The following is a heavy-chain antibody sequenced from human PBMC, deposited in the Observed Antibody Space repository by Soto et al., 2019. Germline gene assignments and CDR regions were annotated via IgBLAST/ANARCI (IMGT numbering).Heavy chain of an antibody. CDR1: GGSISLYY. D-gene: IGHD5-12*01. J-gene: IGHJ4*02. Sequence: SETLSLTCTVSGGSISLYYWNWIRQPPGKGLEWISYMYYGGSTNYKSSLKSRVTISGDTSKNQFSLKLRSVTAADTAVYFCARSTGYRASYFDYWGQGVLVTLSS. CDR2: MYYGGST. CDR3: ARSTGYRASYFDY. V-gene: IGHV4-59*01.